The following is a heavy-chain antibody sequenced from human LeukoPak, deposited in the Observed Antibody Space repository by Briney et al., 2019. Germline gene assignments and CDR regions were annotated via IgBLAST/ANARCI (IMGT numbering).Heavy chain of an antibody. CDR3: AKSRSEMATINRWISWGFEFDY. CDR2: ISYDGSNK. D-gene: IGHD5-24*01. CDR1: GFTFSSYA. J-gene: IGHJ4*02. V-gene: IGHV3-30-3*02. Sequence: GGSLRLSCAASGFTFSSYAMHWVRQAPGKGLEWVAVISYDGSNKYYADSVKGRFTVSRDNSKNTLYLQMNSLRAEDTAVYYCAKSRSEMATINRWISWGFEFDYWGQGTLVTVSS.